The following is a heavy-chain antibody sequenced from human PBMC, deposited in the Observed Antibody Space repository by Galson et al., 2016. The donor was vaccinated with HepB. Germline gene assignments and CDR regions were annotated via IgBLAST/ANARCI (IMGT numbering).Heavy chain of an antibody. CDR1: GFTFSRYG. CDR3: ARSTNTHFDY. J-gene: IGHJ4*02. CDR2: IWFDGSNK. D-gene: IGHD1/OR15-1a*01. Sequence: SLRLSCAASGFTFSRYGMHWVRQAPGKGLEWVAVIWFDGSNKYYADSVKGRFTISRDNSKNTLFLQMNSLRAEDTAVYYCARSTNTHFDYWGQGTLVTVSS. V-gene: IGHV3-33*03.